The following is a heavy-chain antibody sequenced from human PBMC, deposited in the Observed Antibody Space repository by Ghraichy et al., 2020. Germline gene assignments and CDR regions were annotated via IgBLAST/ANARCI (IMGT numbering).Heavy chain of an antibody. CDR1: GGSISTTRNE. CDR3: ARVNTLVRGGRCWFDP. V-gene: IGHV4-39*07. Sequence: SQTLSLTCRVSGGSISTTRNEWAWIRQHPGKGLEWIGNVYFRGSTYYNPSLQSRVTISVDTYKDQFSLRLDSGTAADTALDDCARVNTLVRGGRCWFDPWGQGTLVIVSS. J-gene: IGHJ5*02. CDR2: VYFRGST. D-gene: IGHD3-10*01.